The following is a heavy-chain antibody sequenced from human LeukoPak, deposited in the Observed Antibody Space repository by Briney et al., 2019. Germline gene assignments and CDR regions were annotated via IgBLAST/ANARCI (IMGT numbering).Heavy chain of an antibody. CDR3: VKDRCDRATCPEV. D-gene: IGHD1-14*01. J-gene: IGHJ4*02. V-gene: IGHV3-23*01. CDR2: ISNSGDST. Sequence: GGSLRLSCAASGFTFSTYAMSWVRQPPGEGLQWVSGISNSGDSTYYLDSVKGRFTISRDNSKNTLHLQMSSLRAEDTALYYCVKDRCDRATCPEVWGLGTLVTVSS. CDR1: GFTFSTYA.